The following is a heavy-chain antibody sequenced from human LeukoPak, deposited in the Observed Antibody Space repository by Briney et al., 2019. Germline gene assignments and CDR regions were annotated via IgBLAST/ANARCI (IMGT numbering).Heavy chain of an antibody. D-gene: IGHD3-10*01. CDR1: GFTFDDYA. CDR2: ISWNSGSI. V-gene: IGHV3-9*01. J-gene: IGHJ4*02. Sequence: PGRSLRLSCAASGFTFDDYAMHWVRQAPGRGLEWVSGISWNSGSIGYADSVKGRFTISRDNAKNSLYLQMNSLRAEDTALYYCAKVNGGMVRGVIWSTYYFDYWGQGTLVTVSS. CDR3: AKVNGGMVRGVIWSTYYFDY.